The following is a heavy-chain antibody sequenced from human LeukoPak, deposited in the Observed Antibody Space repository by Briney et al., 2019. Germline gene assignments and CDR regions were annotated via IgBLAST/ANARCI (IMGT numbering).Heavy chain of an antibody. Sequence: GSSVKVSCKASGGTFSSYAISWVRQAPGQGLEWVGRIIPIFGTANYAQKFQGRVTITTDESTSTAYMELSSLRSEDTAVYYCARANFKGLTYYYDSSGYSDWGQGTLVTVSS. J-gene: IGHJ4*02. CDR3: ARANFKGLTYYYDSSGYSD. CDR1: GGTFSSYA. CDR2: IIPIFGTA. D-gene: IGHD3-22*01. V-gene: IGHV1-69*05.